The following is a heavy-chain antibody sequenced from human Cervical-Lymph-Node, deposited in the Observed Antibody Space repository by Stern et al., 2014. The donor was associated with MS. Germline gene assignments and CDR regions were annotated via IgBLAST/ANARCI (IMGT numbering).Heavy chain of an antibody. J-gene: IGHJ4*02. CDR1: GDSINSTGYY. D-gene: IGHD3-16*01. CDR2: IHYRGST. CDR3: ARSDRLWGSFDY. V-gene: IGHV4-31*03. Sequence: VQLQESGPGLAKPSQTLSLTCTVSGDSINSTGYYWSWIRQHPGKGLEWIGYIHYRGSTYYNPSLKSRGTISVDTSKNQFSLKLTSVTAADTALYYCARSDRLWGSFDYWGQGSLVTVSS.